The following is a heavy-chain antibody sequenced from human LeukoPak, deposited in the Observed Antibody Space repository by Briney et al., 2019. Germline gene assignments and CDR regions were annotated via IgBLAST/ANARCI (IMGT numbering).Heavy chain of an antibody. J-gene: IGHJ3*02. CDR3: ARAYYGSGVVNAFDI. Sequence: SETLSLTCTVSGGSVSGYYWTWIRQPAGKGLEWIGRTHSSGSTNYNPSLKSRVTMSVDTSKNQFSLKLSSVTAADTAVYYCARAYYGSGVVNAFDIWGQGTMVAVSS. V-gene: IGHV4-4*07. CDR2: THSSGST. D-gene: IGHD3-10*01. CDR1: GGSVSGYY.